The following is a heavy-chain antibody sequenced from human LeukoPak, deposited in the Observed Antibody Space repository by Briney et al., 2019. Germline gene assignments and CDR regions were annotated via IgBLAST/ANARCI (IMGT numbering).Heavy chain of an antibody. CDR1: GYTFTSYD. V-gene: IGHV1-8*01. D-gene: IGHD6-13*01. CDR2: MNPNSGNT. CDR3: ATGGPGIAAAGGDY. J-gene: IGHJ4*02. Sequence: ASVKVSCKASGYTFTSYDINWVRQATGQGLEWMGWMNPNSGNTGYAQKFQGRVTMTRNTSISTAYMELSSLRSEDTAVYYCATGGPGIAAAGGDYWGQGTLVTVSS.